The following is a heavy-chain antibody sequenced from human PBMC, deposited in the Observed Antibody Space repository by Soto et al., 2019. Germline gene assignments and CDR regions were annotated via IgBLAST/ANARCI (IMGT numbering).Heavy chain of an antibody. CDR3: ARRPYYYDSSAYWFDP. CDR2: IIPIFGTA. V-gene: IGHV1-69*13. Sequence: SVKVSCKASGGTFSSYAISWVRQAPGQGLEWMGGIIPIFGTANYAQKFQGRVTITADESTSTAYMELSSLRSEDTAVYYCARRPYYYDSSAYWFDPWGQGTLVTVSS. CDR1: GGTFSSYA. J-gene: IGHJ5*02. D-gene: IGHD3-22*01.